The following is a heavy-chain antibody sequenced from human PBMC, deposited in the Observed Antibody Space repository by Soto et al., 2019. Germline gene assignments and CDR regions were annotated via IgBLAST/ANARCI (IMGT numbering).Heavy chain of an antibody. V-gene: IGHV4-39*01. J-gene: IGHJ5*02. Sequence: PSETLSLTCTVSGGSISSSSYYWGWIRQPPGKGLEWIGSIYYSGSTYYNPSLKSRVTISVDTSKNQFSLKLSSVTAADTAVYYCARRWAFMEKGWFDPWGQGTLVTVSS. CDR1: GGSISSSSYY. CDR2: IYYSGST. D-gene: IGHD1-1*01. CDR3: ARRWAFMEKGWFDP.